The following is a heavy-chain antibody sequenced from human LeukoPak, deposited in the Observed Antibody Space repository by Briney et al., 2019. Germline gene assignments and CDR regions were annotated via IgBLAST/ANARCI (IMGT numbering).Heavy chain of an antibody. CDR3: ARVAAAGPYYYYYGMDV. CDR2: INPSSGST. D-gene: IGHD6-13*01. Sequence: ASVKVSCKASGYTFTSYYMHWVRQAPGQGLEWMGIINPSSGSTSYAQKFQGRVTMTRDTSTSTVYMELSSLRSEDTAVYYCARVAAAGPYYYYYGMDVWGQGTTVTVSS. CDR1: GYTFTSYY. V-gene: IGHV1-46*01. J-gene: IGHJ6*02.